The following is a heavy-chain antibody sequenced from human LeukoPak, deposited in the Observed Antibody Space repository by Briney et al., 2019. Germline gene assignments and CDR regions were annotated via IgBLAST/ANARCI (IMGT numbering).Heavy chain of an antibody. D-gene: IGHD3-3*01. V-gene: IGHV3-49*04. CDR2: IRSKAYGGTT. CDR1: GFTFGDYA. Sequence: PGGSLRLSCTASGFTFGDYAMSWVRQAPGKGLEWVGFIRSKAYGGTTEYAASVKGRFTISREDSKSIAYLQMNSLKTEAKPVYYCTENEPITIFGWVNYFDYWAREPWSPSPQ. J-gene: IGHJ4*02. CDR3: TENEPITIFGWVNYFDY.